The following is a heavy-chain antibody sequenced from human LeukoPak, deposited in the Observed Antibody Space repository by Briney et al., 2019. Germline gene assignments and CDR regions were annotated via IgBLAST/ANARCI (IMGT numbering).Heavy chain of an antibody. CDR2: IWNDGTNK. CDR1: GFTFSSYG. CDR3: ARGGGLDV. J-gene: IGHJ6*02. Sequence: GRSLRLSCAASGFTFSSYGMHWVRQAPGKGLEWVAVIWNDGTNKYYADSVKGRFTISRDNSKNTLYLQMISLRAEDTAVYFCARGGGLDVWGQGATVTVSS. D-gene: IGHD3-16*01. V-gene: IGHV3-33*01.